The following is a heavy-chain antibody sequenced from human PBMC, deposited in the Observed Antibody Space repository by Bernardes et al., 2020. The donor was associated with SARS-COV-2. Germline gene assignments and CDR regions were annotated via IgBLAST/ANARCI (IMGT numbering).Heavy chain of an antibody. V-gene: IGHV3-23*01. CDR1: GFSFSNSA. D-gene: IGHD3-10*01. CDR3: FGGWH. J-gene: IGHJ4*02. Sequence: GGSLRLSCAASGFSFSNSAMSWVRQTPGRGLEWVSEVSASGGITYYADFVKGRFTTSRDNAKRTIFLEMKSLRVDDSAVYYCFGGWHWGQGTRVTVSS. CDR2: VSASGGIT.